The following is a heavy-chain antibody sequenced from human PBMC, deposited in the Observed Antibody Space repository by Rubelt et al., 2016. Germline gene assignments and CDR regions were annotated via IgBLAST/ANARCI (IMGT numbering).Heavy chain of an antibody. CDR3: ARVLSDYYYGMDV. J-gene: IGHJ6*02. V-gene: IGHV3-21*01. CDR2: ISSSCSYI. Sequence: GRGLEWVSSISSSCSYIYYADSVKGRFTISRDNAKNSLYLQMNSLRAEDTAVYYCARVLSDYYYGMDVWGQGTTVTVSS.